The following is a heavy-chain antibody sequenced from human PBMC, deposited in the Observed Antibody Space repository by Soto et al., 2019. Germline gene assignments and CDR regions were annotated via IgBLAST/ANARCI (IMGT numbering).Heavy chain of an antibody. CDR3: ANTPAGYCSGGSCSRPQTDFDS. Sequence: HPRGSLRLSCAASGFTFSSYAMSWVRQARGKWLEGVSAISDSGGSTYYADSAKGRFTIPRDNSKNTLYLQMNSLRPEAPAVYYCANTPAGYCSGGSCSRPQTDFDSWGQGTLVPVSS. CDR1: GFTFSSYA. CDR2: ISDSGGST. D-gene: IGHD2-15*01. V-gene: IGHV3-23*01. J-gene: IGHJ4*02.